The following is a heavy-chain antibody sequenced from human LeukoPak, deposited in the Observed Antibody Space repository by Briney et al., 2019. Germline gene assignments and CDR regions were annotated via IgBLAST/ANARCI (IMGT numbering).Heavy chain of an antibody. CDR1: GYTFTSYD. Sequence: ASVKVSCKASGYTFTSYDINWVRQATGQGLEWMGWMNPNSGNTGYAQKFQGRVTITRNTSISTAYMELSSLRSEDTAVYYCATYSSGWYSGAFDIWGQGTMVTVSS. CDR3: ATYSSGWYSGAFDI. D-gene: IGHD6-19*01. CDR2: MNPNSGNT. J-gene: IGHJ3*02. V-gene: IGHV1-8*03.